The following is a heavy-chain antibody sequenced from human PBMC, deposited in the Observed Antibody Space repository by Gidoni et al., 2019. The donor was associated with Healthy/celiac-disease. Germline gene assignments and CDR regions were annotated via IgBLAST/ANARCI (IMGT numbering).Heavy chain of an antibody. Sequence: EVQLVESGGGLVQPGGSLRLSCAASGFTFSNYWMTWVRQAPGKGLEWVANIKQDGSEKYYVDSVKGRFTISRDNAKNSRYLQMNNLRADDTAVYYCASGHYYGSGSPDYWGQGTLVTVSS. CDR1: GFTFSNYW. CDR3: ASGHYYGSGSPDY. V-gene: IGHV3-7*02. CDR2: IKQDGSEK. D-gene: IGHD3-10*01. J-gene: IGHJ4*02.